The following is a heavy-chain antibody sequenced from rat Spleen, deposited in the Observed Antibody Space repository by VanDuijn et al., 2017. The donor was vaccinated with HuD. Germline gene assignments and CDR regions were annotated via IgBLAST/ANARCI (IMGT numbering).Heavy chain of an antibody. D-gene: IGHD1-4*01. J-gene: IGHJ1*01. CDR3: ARPRGYYWYFDF. Sequence: EVQLVESGGGLVQPGRSLKLSCAASGFTFSNYDMAWVRQAPTKGLEWVASISTSGGSTYYRDSVKGRFTVSRDNAKSTLYLQMDSLRSEDTATYYCARPRGYYWYFDFWGPGTMVTVSS. V-gene: IGHV5-25*01. CDR2: ISTSGGST. CDR1: GFTFSNYD.